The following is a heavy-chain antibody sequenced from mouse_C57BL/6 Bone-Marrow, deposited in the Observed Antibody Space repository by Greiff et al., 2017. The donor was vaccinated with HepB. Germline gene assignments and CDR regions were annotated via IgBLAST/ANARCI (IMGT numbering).Heavy chain of an antibody. Sequence: QVHVKQSGAELVRPGASVKLSCKASGYTFTDYYINWVKQRPGQGLEWIARIYPGSGNTYYNEKFKGKATLTAEKSSSTAYMQLSSLTSEDSAVYFCAIGGGDYFDYWGQGTTLTVSS. V-gene: IGHV1-76*01. CDR3: AIGGGDYFDY. CDR1: GYTFTDYY. D-gene: IGHD3-3*01. J-gene: IGHJ2*01. CDR2: IYPGSGNT.